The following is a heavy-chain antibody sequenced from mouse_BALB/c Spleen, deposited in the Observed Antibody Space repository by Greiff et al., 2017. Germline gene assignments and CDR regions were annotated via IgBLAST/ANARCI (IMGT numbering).Heavy chain of an antibody. D-gene: IGHD3-1*01. CDR1: GFNIKDTY. J-gene: IGHJ2*01. V-gene: IGHV14-3*02. CDR2: IDPANGNT. Sequence: EVKLMESGAELVKPGASVKLSCTASGFNIKDTYMHWVKQRPEQGLEWIGRIDPANGNTKYDPKFQGKATITADTSSNTAYLQLSSLTSEDTAVYYCARQLGLGYWGQGTTLTVSS. CDR3: ARQLGLGY.